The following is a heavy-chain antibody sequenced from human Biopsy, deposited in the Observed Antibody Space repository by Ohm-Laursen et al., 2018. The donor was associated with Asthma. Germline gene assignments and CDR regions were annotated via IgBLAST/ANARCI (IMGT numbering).Heavy chain of an antibody. J-gene: IGHJ6*02. D-gene: IGHD6-19*01. Sequence: SVKVSCKISGYSLTDLSMHWVRQAPGQGLEWLGGIMTVFGTTNYAQKFQGRVTITADESTSTAYMEVTSLRSEDTAIYYCARCQVGYSSGWSLLLKKIYYSGMDVWGQGTAVTVSS. CDR3: ARCQVGYSSGWSLLLKKIYYSGMDV. V-gene: IGHV1-69*13. CDR1: GYSLTDLS. CDR2: IMTVFGTT.